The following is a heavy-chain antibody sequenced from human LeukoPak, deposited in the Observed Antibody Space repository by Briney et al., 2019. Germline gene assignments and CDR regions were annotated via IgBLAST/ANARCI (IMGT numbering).Heavy chain of an antibody. D-gene: IGHD6-6*01. Sequence: GESLKISCKGSGYSFTSYWIGWVRQMPGKGLEGMGIIYPGDSDTRYSPSFQGQVTISADKSISTAYLQWSSLKASDTAMYYCARQYSSSTTGFDPWGQGTLVTVSS. CDR2: IYPGDSDT. CDR1: GYSFTSYW. V-gene: IGHV5-51*01. J-gene: IGHJ5*02. CDR3: ARQYSSSTTGFDP.